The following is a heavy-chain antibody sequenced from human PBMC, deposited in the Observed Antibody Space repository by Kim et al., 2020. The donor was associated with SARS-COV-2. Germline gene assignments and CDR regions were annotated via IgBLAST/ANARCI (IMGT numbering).Heavy chain of an antibody. CDR3: AREFLSPYYYDSSGYIGY. Sequence: GGSLRLSCAASGFTFSSYGMHWVRQAPGKGLEWVAVIWYDGSNKYYADSEKGRLTISRDNAKNTLYLQMNSLRAEDTAVYYCAREFLSPYYYDSSGYIGYWGQGTLVTVSS. CDR2: IWYDGSNK. J-gene: IGHJ4*02. V-gene: IGHV3-33*01. CDR1: GFTFSSYG. D-gene: IGHD3-22*01.